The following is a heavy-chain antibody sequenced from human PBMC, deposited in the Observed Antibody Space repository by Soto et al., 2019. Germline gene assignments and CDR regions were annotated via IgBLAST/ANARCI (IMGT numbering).Heavy chain of an antibody. D-gene: IGHD6-19*01. Sequence: LRLSCAASGFTFSSYGMHWVRQAPGQGLEWVAVISYDGSNKYYADSVKGRFTISRDNSKNTLYLQMNSLRAEDTAVYYCAKGSVAFGTYYYYGMDVWGQGTTVTVSS. J-gene: IGHJ6*02. CDR1: GFTFSSYG. V-gene: IGHV3-30*18. CDR3: AKGSVAFGTYYYYGMDV. CDR2: ISYDGSNK.